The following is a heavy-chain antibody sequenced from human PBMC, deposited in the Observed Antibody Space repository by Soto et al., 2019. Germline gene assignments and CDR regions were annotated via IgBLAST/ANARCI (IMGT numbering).Heavy chain of an antibody. D-gene: IGHD4-17*01. V-gene: IGHV2-5*02. CDR1: GFSLSTYHMG. Sequence: QITLKESGPTLVRPAQTLTLTCDFSGFSLSTYHMGVAWIRQPPGKALEWLALVYWDDDKRYSPSLKDRLAISKDTSSNHVVLTITNIGPGDYATYFCARAGDYDVLPFDPWGPGTLVTVSS. J-gene: IGHJ5*02. CDR2: VYWDDDK. CDR3: ARAGDYDVLPFDP.